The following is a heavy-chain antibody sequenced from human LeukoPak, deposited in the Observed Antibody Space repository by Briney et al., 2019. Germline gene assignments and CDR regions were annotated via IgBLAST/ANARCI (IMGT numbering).Heavy chain of an antibody. J-gene: IGHJ6*02. V-gene: IGHV4-39*02. D-gene: IGHD3-16*02. CDR2: IYDSGST. CDR3: ARASLDYNYAMDV. Sequence: SETLSLTCTVSGSSIRSSYYYWGWIRQPPGKGLEWIGSIYDSGSTYYNPSLKSRVTISVDTSKNQFSLKLSSVTAADTAVYYCARASLDYNYAMDVWGQGTTVTVSS. CDR1: GSSIRSSYYY.